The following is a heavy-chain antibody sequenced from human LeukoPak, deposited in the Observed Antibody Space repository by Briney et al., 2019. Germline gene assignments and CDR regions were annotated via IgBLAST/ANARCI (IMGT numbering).Heavy chain of an antibody. CDR1: GGSISSSSYY. J-gene: IGHJ4*02. D-gene: IGHD1-14*01. CDR2: IYYSGST. Sequence: SETLSLTCTVSGGSISSSSYYWGWIRQPPGKGLEWIGSIYYSGSTYYNPSLKSRVTISVDTSKNQFSLKLSSVTAADTAVYYCARSVSWYFLEYFDYWGQGTLVTVSS. CDR3: ARSVSWYFLEYFDY. V-gene: IGHV4-39*01.